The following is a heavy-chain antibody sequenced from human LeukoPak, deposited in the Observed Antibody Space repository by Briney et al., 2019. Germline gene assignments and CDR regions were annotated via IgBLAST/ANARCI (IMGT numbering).Heavy chain of an antibody. D-gene: IGHD2-15*01. Sequence: ASVKVSCKASGGTFSSYAISWVRQAPGQGLEWMGWISAYNGNTNYAQKLQGRVTMTTDTSTGTAYMELRTLRSDDTAVYYCATSRIYCSGGSCYRRSDAFDIWGQGTMVTVSS. CDR1: GGTFSSYA. J-gene: IGHJ3*02. CDR2: ISAYNGNT. V-gene: IGHV1-18*01. CDR3: ATSRIYCSGGSCYRRSDAFDI.